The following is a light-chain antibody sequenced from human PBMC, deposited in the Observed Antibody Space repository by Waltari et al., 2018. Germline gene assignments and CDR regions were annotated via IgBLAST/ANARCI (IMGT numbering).Light chain of an antibody. CDR1: SSNIGAGCD. Sequence: QSVLTQPPSVSGAPGQRVTISCTGSSSNIGAGCDVHWYQQLPGTAPKVLIYGNNNRPSGVPDRFSGSKSGTSASLAVTGLQAEDEADYYCQSYDSSLSGWVFGGGTKLTVL. V-gene: IGLV1-40*01. CDR3: QSYDSSLSGWV. CDR2: GNN. J-gene: IGLJ3*02.